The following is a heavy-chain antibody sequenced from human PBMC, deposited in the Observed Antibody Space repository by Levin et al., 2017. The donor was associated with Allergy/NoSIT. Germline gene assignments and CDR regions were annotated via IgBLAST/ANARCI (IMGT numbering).Heavy chain of an antibody. J-gene: IGHJ3*02. CDR3: ARSYYYDSSGYPAFDI. CDR2: INPNSGGT. CDR1: GYTFTGYY. Sequence: ASVKVSCKASGYTFTGYYMHWVRQAPGQGLEWMGWINPNSGGTNYAQKFQGWVTMTRDTSISTAYMELSRLRSDDTAVYYCARSYYYDSSGYPAFDIWGQGTMVTVSS. V-gene: IGHV1-2*04. D-gene: IGHD3-22*01.